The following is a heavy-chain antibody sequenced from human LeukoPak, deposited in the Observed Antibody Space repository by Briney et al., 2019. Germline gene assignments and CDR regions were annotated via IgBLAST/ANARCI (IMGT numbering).Heavy chain of an antibody. CDR2: INPSGGST. Sequence: ASVKVSCKASGYTFTSYYMHWVRQAPGQGLEWMGIINPSGGSTGYAQKFQGRVTMTRDTSTSTVYMELSSLRSEDTAVYYCARGGDSSGPALDAFDIWGQGTMVTVSS. J-gene: IGHJ3*02. CDR3: ARGGDSSGPALDAFDI. D-gene: IGHD3-22*01. CDR1: GYTFTSYY. V-gene: IGHV1-46*01.